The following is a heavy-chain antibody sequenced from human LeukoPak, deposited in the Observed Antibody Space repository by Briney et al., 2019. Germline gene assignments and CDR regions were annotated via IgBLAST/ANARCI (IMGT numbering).Heavy chain of an antibody. CDR1: GFSLSTSGMC. CDR2: IDWDDDK. CDR3: ARSITIFGVVIIRGAFDI. J-gene: IGHJ3*02. D-gene: IGHD3-3*01. Sequence: SGPTLVNPTQTLTLTCTFSGFSLSTSGMCVSWIRQPPGKALEWPARIDWDDDKYYSTSLKTRRTISKDTSKTQVVLTMTNMDPVDTATYYCARSITIFGVVIIRGAFDIWGQGTMVTVSS. V-gene: IGHV2-70*11.